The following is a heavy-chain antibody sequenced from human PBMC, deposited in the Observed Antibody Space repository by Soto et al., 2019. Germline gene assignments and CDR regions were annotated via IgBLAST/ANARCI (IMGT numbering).Heavy chain of an antibody. CDR1: GYMFACYA. Sequence: ASVKVSCKDFGYMFACYALDWVRQAHGQRLEWMGWINGGNGNTKYSQKFQGRVTITRDTSASTAYMELNSLRSEDTAVYCCTRVYYDSSPFDYWGQGTLVTVSS. CDR3: TRVYYDSSPFDY. J-gene: IGHJ4*02. D-gene: IGHD3-22*01. CDR2: INGGNGNT. V-gene: IGHV1-3*01.